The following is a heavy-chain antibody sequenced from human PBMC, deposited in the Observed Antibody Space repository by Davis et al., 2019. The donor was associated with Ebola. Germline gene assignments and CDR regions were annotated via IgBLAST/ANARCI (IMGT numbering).Heavy chain of an antibody. CDR3: AKDHEWGYGYYFDY. J-gene: IGHJ4*02. Sequence: PGGSLRLSCAASGSFSSSGMHWVRQAPGKGLEWVAVISYDGSNKYYADSVKGRFTISRDNSKNTLYLQMNSLRAEDTAVYYCAKDHEWGYGYYFDYWGQGTLVTVSS. D-gene: IGHD5-18*01. CDR1: GSFSSSG. V-gene: IGHV3-30*18. CDR2: ISYDGSNK.